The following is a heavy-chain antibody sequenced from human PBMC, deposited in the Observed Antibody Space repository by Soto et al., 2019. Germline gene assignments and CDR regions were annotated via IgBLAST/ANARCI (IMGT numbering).Heavy chain of an antibody. Sequence: PWGTLSPTCAASGGSPSSGGYSRSWIRQPPGKGLEWIGYIYHSGSTYYNPSLKSRVTISVDTSKNQFSLKLSSVTAADTAVYYCAKGTTVVIFFDYWGQGTLVTVSS. CDR3: AKGTTVVIFFDY. D-gene: IGHD4-17*01. V-gene: IGHV4-30-2*02. CDR1: GGSPSSGGYS. CDR2: IYHSGST. J-gene: IGHJ4*02.